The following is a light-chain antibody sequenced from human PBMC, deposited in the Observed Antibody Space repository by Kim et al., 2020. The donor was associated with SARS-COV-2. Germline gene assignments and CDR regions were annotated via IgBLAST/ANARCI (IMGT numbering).Light chain of an antibody. V-gene: IGKV3-15*01. CDR1: QSVSSS. CDR2: GVS. CDR3: QQYSDWPPYT. Sequence: EVVMTQSPATLSVSPGETATLPCRASQSVSSSLAWYQQKPGQAPRLLIYGVSTRATGIPARFTGTGSGTQFTLIISSLQSEDLAVYYCQQYSDWPPYTFGQRTKLEI. J-gene: IGKJ2*01.